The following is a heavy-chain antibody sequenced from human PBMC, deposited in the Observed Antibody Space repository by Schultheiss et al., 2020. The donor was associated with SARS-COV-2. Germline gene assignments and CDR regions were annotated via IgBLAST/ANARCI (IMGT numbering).Heavy chain of an antibody. J-gene: IGHJ4*02. Sequence: SETLSLTCAVYGGSFSAYYWSWIRQPPGKGLEWIGEINHSGSTNYNPSLKSRVTISVDTSKNQFSLKLSSVTAADTAVYYCARGEYYDSSGYLNWGQGTLVTVSS. V-gene: IGHV4-34*01. CDR2: INHSGST. CDR3: ARGEYYDSSGYLN. D-gene: IGHD3-22*01. CDR1: GGSFSAYY.